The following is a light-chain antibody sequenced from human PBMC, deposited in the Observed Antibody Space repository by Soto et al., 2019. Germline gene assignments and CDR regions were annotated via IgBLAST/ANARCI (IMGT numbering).Light chain of an antibody. Sequence: AIQMTQSPSSLSASVGDRVNITCRASQDIRNDVGWYQQKPGKAPNLLIVAATRLQVGVPSRFSGSGSGTDFSLTISSLQPEDFATYFCLQNYNYPHTFGPGTKVDI. CDR2: AAT. V-gene: IGKV1-6*01. CDR3: LQNYNYPHT. J-gene: IGKJ3*01. CDR1: QDIRND.